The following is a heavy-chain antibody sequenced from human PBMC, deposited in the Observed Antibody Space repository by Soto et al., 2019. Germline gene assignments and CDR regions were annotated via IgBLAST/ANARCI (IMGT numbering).Heavy chain of an antibody. CDR1: GFSFSTTGVG. J-gene: IGHJ4*02. CDR2: IYWDDDK. D-gene: IGHD6-19*01. V-gene: IGHV2-5*02. CDR3: AHRQAQGIGLAGTFDS. Sequence: GPTLVNPTQTLTLTCTFSGFSFSTTGVGVGWIRQPPGKALEWLALIYWDDDKRYSPSLKSRLTITKDTSKNQVVLTMTNMDPVDTATYYCAHRQAQGIGLAGTFDSWGQGTLVTVSS.